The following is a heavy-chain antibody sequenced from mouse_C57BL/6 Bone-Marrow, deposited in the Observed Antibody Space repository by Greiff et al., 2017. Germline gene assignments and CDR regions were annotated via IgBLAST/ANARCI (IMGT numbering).Heavy chain of an antibody. V-gene: IGHV7-3*01. CDR3: SRYLTGRHFDY. CDR1: GFTFTDYY. Sequence: EVHLVESGGGLVQPGGSLSLSCAASGFTFTDYYMSWVRQPPGKALEWLGFIRNKANGYTTEYSASVKGRFTISRDNSQSILYLQMNALRAEDGATYYCSRYLTGRHFDYWGQGTTLTVSS. J-gene: IGHJ2*01. D-gene: IGHD4-1*01. CDR2: IRNKANGYTT.